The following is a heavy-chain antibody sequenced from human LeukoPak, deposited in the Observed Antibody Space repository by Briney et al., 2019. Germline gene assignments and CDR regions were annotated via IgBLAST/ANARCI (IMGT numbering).Heavy chain of an antibody. V-gene: IGHV1-2*02. D-gene: IGHD3-22*01. CDR1: GYTFTGYY. J-gene: IGHJ4*02. Sequence: GASVKVSCKASGYTFTGYYMHWVRQAPGQGLEWMGWINPNSGGTNYAQKFQGRVTMTRDTSISTAYMELSRLRSDDTAVYYCAREPAYYYDSSGKFDYWGQGTLVTVSS. CDR2: INPNSGGT. CDR3: AREPAYYYDSSGKFDY.